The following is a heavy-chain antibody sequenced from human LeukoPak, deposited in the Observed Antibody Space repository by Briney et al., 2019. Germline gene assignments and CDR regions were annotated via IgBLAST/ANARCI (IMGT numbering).Heavy chain of an antibody. Sequence: SETLSLTCTVSGGSISSFYWSWIRQPPGKGLEWIGYIYYSGSTNYNPSLKSRVTISVDTSKNQFSLKLSSVTAADTAVYYCARMIRDSSGYYYNYYYMDVWGKGTTVTISS. J-gene: IGHJ6*03. CDR2: IYYSGST. D-gene: IGHD3-22*01. CDR3: ARMIRDSSGYYYNYYYMDV. CDR1: GGSISSFY. V-gene: IGHV4-59*01.